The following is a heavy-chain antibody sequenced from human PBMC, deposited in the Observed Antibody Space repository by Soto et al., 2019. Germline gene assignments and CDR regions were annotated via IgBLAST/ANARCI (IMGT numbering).Heavy chain of an antibody. J-gene: IGHJ6*02. V-gene: IGHV2-70*01. CDR3: ARSGYYPYYYYGMDV. D-gene: IGHD3-3*01. CDR1: GFSLSTSIMC. CDR2: IDWDDDK. Sequence: GPTLVNTTQTLTLTCTFSGFSLSTSIMCVSWIRQPPGKALEWLALIDWDDDKYYSTSLKTRLTISKDTSKNQVVLTMTNMDPVDTAAYYCARSGYYPYYYYGMDVWGQGTTVTVPS.